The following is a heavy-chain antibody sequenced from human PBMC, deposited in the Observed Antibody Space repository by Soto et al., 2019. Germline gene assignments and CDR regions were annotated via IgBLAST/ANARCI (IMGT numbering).Heavy chain of an antibody. CDR2: IKQDGSEK. J-gene: IGHJ4*02. CDR3: TRDYYDHPPNDY. V-gene: IGHV3-7*03. D-gene: IGHD1-26*01. CDR1: GFNFSSYW. Sequence: GGSLRLSCAASGFNFSSYWMIWVRQAPGKGLEWVANIKQDGSEKYYVDSVKGRFTISRNIAYLQMNSLKTEDTAVYYCTRDYYDHPPNDYWAQGTLVTVSS.